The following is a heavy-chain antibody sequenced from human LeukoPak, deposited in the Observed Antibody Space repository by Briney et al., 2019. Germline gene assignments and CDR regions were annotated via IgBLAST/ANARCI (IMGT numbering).Heavy chain of an antibody. CDR3: ARRAYGYNYYLFYY. J-gene: IGHJ4*02. CDR2: IYPGDSDT. V-gene: IGHV5-51*01. D-gene: IGHD5-24*01. CDR1: GYGFTSYW. Sequence: GESLQISCPGSGYGFTSYWIGWVRPMPGKGLEWMGIIYPGDSDTRYNPSFQGQVTISADKSISTAYLQWSSLKASDSAMYYCARRAYGYNYYLFYYWGQGTLVTVSS.